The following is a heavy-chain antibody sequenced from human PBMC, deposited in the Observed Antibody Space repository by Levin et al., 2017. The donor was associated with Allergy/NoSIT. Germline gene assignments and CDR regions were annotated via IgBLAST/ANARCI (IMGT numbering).Heavy chain of an antibody. CDR2: IYNSGST. CDR1: GGSISSSISY. V-gene: IGHV4-39*01. D-gene: IGHD3-9*01. J-gene: IGHJ4*02. CDR3: ARQCYDILTGYYNFDY. Sequence: SETLSLTCTVSGGSISSSISYWGWIRQAPGKGLEWIGSIYNSGSTYYNPSLKSRVTTSVDTSKHQFSLKLSSVTAADTAVYDCARQCYDILTGYYNFDYWGQGTLVTVSS.